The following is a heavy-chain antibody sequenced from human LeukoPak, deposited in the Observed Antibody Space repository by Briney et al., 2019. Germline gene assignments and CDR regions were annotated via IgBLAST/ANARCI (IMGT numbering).Heavy chain of an antibody. V-gene: IGHV3-7*04. CDR1: GFTLSSYW. CDR2: IKQDGSEK. CDR3: ARDPHVLPFDY. Sequence: GGSLRLSCAASGFTLSSYWMSWVRQAPGKGLEWVANIKQDGSEKYYVDSVKGRFTISRDNAKNSLYLQMNSLRAEDTAVYYCARDPHVLPFDYWGQGTLVTVSS. J-gene: IGHJ4*02.